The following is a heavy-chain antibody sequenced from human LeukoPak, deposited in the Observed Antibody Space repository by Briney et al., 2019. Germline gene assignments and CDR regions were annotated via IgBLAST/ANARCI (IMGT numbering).Heavy chain of an antibody. J-gene: IGHJ4*02. D-gene: IGHD6-13*01. CDR3: ARKKGYSSSWSEYYFDY. CDR1: GYTFTSYA. CDR2: VNAGNGNT. Sequence: GASVKVSCKASGYTFTSYAMHWVRQAPGQRLEWMGWVNAGNGNTKYSQKFQGRVTITRDTSASTAYMELSSLRSEDTAVYYCARKKGYSSSWSEYYFDYWGQGTLVAVSS. V-gene: IGHV1-3*01.